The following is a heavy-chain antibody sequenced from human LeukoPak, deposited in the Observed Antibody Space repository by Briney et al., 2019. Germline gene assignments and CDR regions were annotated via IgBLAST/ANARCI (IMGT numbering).Heavy chain of an antibody. CDR2: INPNSGGT. J-gene: IGHJ6*02. CDR1: GYTFTGYY. D-gene: IGHD3-10*01. V-gene: IGHV1-2*02. CDR3: ARDPGCYYGSGSSTSLVTAMTYYYYGMDV. Sequence: ASVKVSCKASGYTFTGYYMHWVRQAPGQGLEWMGWINPNSGGTNYAQKFQGRVTMTRDTSISTAYMELSRLRSDDTAVYYCARDPGCYYGSGSSTSLVTAMTYYYYGMDVWGQGTTVTVSS.